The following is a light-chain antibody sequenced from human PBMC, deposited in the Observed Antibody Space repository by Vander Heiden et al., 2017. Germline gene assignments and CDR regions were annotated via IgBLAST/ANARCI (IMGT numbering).Light chain of an antibody. Sequence: QSVFTQPPSVAAAPRQKVTISSSGSYSNVANKYVSWYQHLPGTAPKLLIYNDNKRPSGIPDRFSGSKSGTSATLGITGLQTGDEADYYCGTWDSSLSAVVFGGGSKLTVL. J-gene: IGLJ2*01. CDR3: GTWDSSLSAVV. V-gene: IGLV1-51*01. CDR2: NDN. CDR1: YSNVANKY.